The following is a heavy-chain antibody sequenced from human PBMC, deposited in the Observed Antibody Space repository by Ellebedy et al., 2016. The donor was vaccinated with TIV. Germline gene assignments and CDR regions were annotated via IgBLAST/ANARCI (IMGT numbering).Heavy chain of an antibody. CDR3: VKDPYTNSWFPDNRSFQH. CDR2: ISSNGGTT. V-gene: IGHV3-64D*06. CDR1: GFTFTNYA. J-gene: IGHJ1*01. D-gene: IGHD6-13*01. Sequence: GGSLRLSXSASGFTFTNYAMHWVRQAPGKGLEYVSTISSNGGTTYYADSVKGRFTISRDNSKNTLYLQMSSLRPEDSAVYYCVKDPYTNSWFPDNRSFQHWGQGTLVTVSS.